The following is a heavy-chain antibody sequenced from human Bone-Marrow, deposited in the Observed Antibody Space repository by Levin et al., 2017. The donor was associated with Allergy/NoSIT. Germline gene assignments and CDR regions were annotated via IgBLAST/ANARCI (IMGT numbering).Heavy chain of an antibody. J-gene: IGHJ5*02. CDR3: ARLIPPNTSSYLDP. CDR2: ISGSGHNT. V-gene: IGHV3-23*01. CDR1: GFTFSSYA. D-gene: IGHD2-21*01. Sequence: GESLKISCVASGFTFSSYAMCWVRQAPGKGLEWVSGISGSGHNTYYTDSVKGRFTISRDNSRTTLYLQMNSLRAEDTAKYYCARLIPPNTSSYLDPWGQGTPVIVSS.